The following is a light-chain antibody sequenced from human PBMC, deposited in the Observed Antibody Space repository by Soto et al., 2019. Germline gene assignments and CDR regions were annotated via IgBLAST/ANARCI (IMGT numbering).Light chain of an antibody. CDR1: QNVATN. V-gene: IGKV3-15*01. J-gene: IGKJ1*01. CDR2: GAY. CDR3: HQYNTGLRT. Sequence: TVMTQSPVTLSVSLGERATLSCRASQNVATNMAWYQQKPGQPPRLLVYGAYIRAPGVPARFSGSGSDTQFTLTINGLQSDDFAMYYCHQYNTGLRTFGRGTRLEV.